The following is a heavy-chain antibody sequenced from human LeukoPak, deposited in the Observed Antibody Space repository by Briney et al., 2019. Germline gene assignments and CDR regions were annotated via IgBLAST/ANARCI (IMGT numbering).Heavy chain of an antibody. Sequence: GESMTISCKGYGYSFTSYWIGWVRQMPGKGLEWMGIIYPGDSDTRYSPSFQGQATISADKSISTAYLQWSSLKASDTAMYYCLFSVVGRDYWGQGTLVTVSS. CDR3: LFSVVGRDY. D-gene: IGHD4-23*01. J-gene: IGHJ4*02. CDR1: GYSFTSYW. CDR2: IYPGDSDT. V-gene: IGHV5-51*01.